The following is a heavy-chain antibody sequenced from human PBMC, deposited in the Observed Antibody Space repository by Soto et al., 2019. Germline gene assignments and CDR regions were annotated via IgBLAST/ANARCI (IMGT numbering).Heavy chain of an antibody. Sequence: QVQLQESGPGLVKPSQTLSLTCTVSGDSISSGGYYWSWIRQHPTKGLEWIGYISYSGSTYYNPSLKSRVTISVDTSKNQFSLKLSSVTAADTAVYYCVRCATETNYYFDYWGQGALVTVSS. V-gene: IGHV4-31*03. CDR2: ISYSGST. CDR3: VRCATETNYYFDY. CDR1: GDSISSGGYY. J-gene: IGHJ4*02. D-gene: IGHD4-17*01.